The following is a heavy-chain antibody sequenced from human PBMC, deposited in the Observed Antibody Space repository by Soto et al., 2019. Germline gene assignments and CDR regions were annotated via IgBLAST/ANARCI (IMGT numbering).Heavy chain of an antibody. CDR3: AHSPYNGGSRPFDF. CDR2: IYWDDGK. D-gene: IGHD2-8*01. CDR1: GFSLTTTGVG. Sequence: QITLKESGPTLVNPTQTLTLTCTCSGFSLTTTGVGVAWIRQPPGKALEWLAHIYWDDGKRYSPSPSLKNRLTITKDTSKNLVVLTMANMDPMDTATYFCAHSPYNGGSRPFDFWCQGTLGTGSS. V-gene: IGHV2-5*02. J-gene: IGHJ4*02.